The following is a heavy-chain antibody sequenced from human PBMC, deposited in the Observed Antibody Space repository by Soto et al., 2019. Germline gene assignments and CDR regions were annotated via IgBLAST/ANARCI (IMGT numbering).Heavy chain of an antibody. D-gene: IGHD4-17*01. CDR1: RYTFTSYY. CDR3: ARDGTYGDYDCDY. CDR2: INPSGGVT. Sequence: VSVKVACKASRYTFTSYYMHWVRQAPGQGLEWMGIINPSGGVTSYPQKFQGRVTMTRDTSTSTVYMELSSLRSEDTAVYYCARDGTYGDYDCDYWGQGTLVTVSS. V-gene: IGHV1-46*01. J-gene: IGHJ4*02.